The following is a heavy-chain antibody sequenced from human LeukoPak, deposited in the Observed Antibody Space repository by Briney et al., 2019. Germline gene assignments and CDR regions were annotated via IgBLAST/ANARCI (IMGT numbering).Heavy chain of an antibody. CDR2: INHSGST. J-gene: IGHJ6*02. D-gene: IGHD2-2*01. Sequence: SETLSLTCAVYGGSFSGYYWSWIRQPPGKGLEWIGEINHSGSTNYNPSLKSRVTISVDTSKNQFSLKLSSVTAADTAVYYCARAGDIVVVPAAMRFWDYYGMDVWGQGTTVTVSS. CDR1: GGSFSGYY. CDR3: ARAGDIVVVPAAMRFWDYYGMDV. V-gene: IGHV4-34*01.